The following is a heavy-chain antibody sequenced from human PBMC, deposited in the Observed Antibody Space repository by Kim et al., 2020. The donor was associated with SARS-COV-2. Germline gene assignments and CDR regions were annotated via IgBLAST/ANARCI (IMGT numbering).Heavy chain of an antibody. D-gene: IGHD3-22*01. V-gene: IGHV4-31*03. CDR3: ARDRSYYYDSSGYYYVDYYYGMDV. J-gene: IGHJ6*02. CDR2: IYYSGST. Sequence: SETLFLTCTVSGGSISSGGYYWSWIRQHPGKGLEWIGYIYYSGSTYYNPSLKSRVTISVDTSKNQFSLKLSSVTAADTAVYYCARDRSYYYDSSGYYYVDYYYGMDVWGQGTTVTVSS. CDR1: GGSISSGGYY.